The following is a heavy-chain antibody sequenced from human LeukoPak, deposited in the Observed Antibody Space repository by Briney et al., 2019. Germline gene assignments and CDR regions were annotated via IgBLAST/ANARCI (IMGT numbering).Heavy chain of an antibody. CDR1: GFTFSSYW. J-gene: IGHJ4*02. D-gene: IGHD6-13*01. CDR3: AKLGRNRRQLAVY. CDR2: INSEGRKT. V-gene: IGHV3-74*01. Sequence: GGSLRLSCAASGFTFSSYWMNWVGQAPGKGLVGVSRINSEGRKTKYAGSVKGRFNISRDNSKTKMYLQMNRITAEDTAVYYCAKLGRNRRQLAVYWGQGTLVTVSS.